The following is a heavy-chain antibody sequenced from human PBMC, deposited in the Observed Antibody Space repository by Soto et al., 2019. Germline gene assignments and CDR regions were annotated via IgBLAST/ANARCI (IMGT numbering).Heavy chain of an antibody. D-gene: IGHD5-12*01. CDR2: IYHSGST. CDR3: ARDQYSGYQFDS. CDR1: GGSISSGNYF. V-gene: IGHV4-31*11. Sequence: SETLSLTCAVSGGSISSGNYFWSWIRQRPGKGLEWVGYIYHSGSTYYNPSLRSRVSLSVDTSNNRFSLKLSPVTAADTAVYFCARDQYSGYQFDSWGQGALVTVSS. J-gene: IGHJ4*02.